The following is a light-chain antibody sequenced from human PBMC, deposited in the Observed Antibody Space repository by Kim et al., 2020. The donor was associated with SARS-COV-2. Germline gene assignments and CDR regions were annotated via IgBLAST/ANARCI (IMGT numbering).Light chain of an antibody. CDR1: RTNGGGNY. CDR2: GNN. J-gene: IGLJ3*02. V-gene: IGLV1-47*01. CDR3: AAWDNSLSGWV. Sequence: GRGVASSWSGSRTNGGGNYVYWYQQLPGTAPKLLIYGNNQRPSGVPDRFSGSKSGTSASLAIRGLRSEDEADYYCAAWDNSLSGWVFGGGTQLTVL.